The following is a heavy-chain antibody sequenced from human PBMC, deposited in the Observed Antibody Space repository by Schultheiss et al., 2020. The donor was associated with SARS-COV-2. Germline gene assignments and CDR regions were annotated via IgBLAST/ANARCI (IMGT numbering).Heavy chain of an antibody. CDR1: GFTFSSYSMN. D-gene: IGHD6-19*01. Sequence: GSLRLSCAASGFTFSSYSMNWVRQAPGKGLEWIGSIYYSGSTYYNPSLKSRVTISVDTSKNQFSLKLSSVTAADTAVYYCARHWSSIAVAAFDIWGQGTMVTVSS. CDR2: IYYSGST. CDR3: ARHWSSIAVAAFDI. V-gene: IGHV4-39*01. J-gene: IGHJ3*02.